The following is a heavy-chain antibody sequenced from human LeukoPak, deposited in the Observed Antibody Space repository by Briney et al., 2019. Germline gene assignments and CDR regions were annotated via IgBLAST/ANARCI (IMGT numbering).Heavy chain of an antibody. J-gene: IGHJ4*02. CDR2: ISSSSSYI. V-gene: IGHV3-21*01. CDR3: ARDRDWNSGFDY. Sequence: GGSLRLSCAASGFTFSSYSMNWVRQAPGKGLEWVSSISSSSSYIYYADSVKGRFTISRDNPKNSLYLQMNSLRADDTAVYYCARDRDWNSGFDYWGQGTLVTVSS. D-gene: IGHD1-7*01. CDR1: GFTFSSYS.